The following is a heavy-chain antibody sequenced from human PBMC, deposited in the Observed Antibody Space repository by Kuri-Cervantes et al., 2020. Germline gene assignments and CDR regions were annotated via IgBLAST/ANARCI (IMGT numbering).Heavy chain of an antibody. CDR3: VREASAD. CDR1: GFTFSNYW. V-gene: IGHV3-7*01. Sequence: GESLKISCLASGFTFSNYWMSWARLTPGKGLEWVANIGRDGNEKFYVDSVKGRFTISRDNAKNSLHLHMNSLRVDDTAVYFCVREASADWGQGTLVTVSS. J-gene: IGHJ4*02. CDR2: IGRDGNEK.